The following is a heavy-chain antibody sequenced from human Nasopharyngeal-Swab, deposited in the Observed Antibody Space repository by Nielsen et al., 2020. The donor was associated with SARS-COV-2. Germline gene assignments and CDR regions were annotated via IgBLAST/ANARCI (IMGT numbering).Heavy chain of an antibody. J-gene: IGHJ3*02. CDR3: ATRSRRDYAFDI. CDR1: GYSFTSYW. D-gene: IGHD5-24*01. CDR2: IYPGDSDT. V-gene: IGHV5-51*01. Sequence: KVSCKGSGYSFTSYWIGWVRQMPGKGLEWMGIIYPGDSDTRYSPSFQGQVTISADKSISTAYLQWGSLKASDTAMYYCATRSRRDYAFDIWGQGTMVTVSS.